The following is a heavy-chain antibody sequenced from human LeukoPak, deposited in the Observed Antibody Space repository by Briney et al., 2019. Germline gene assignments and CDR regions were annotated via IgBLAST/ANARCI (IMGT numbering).Heavy chain of an antibody. Sequence: SVKVSCKASGGTFSSYVISWVRQAPGQGLEWMGGIIPMFGTANYAQKFQGRVTITADESTSTAYMELSSLRSEDTAVYYCARVTVTLSSDAFDIWGQGTMVTVPS. CDR2: IIPMFGTA. CDR3: ARVTVTLSSDAFDI. D-gene: IGHD2-2*01. V-gene: IGHV1-69*13. J-gene: IGHJ3*02. CDR1: GGTFSSYV.